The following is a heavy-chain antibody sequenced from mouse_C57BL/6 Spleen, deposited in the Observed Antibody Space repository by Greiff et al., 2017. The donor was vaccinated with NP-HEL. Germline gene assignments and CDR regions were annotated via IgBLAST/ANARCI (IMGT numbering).Heavy chain of an antibody. CDR3: ARRADYDVGAMDY. Sequence: QVQLQQSGPELVKPGASVKISCKASGYAFSSSWMNWVKQRPGKGLEWIGRIYPGDGDTNYNGKFKGKATLTADKSSSTAYMQLSGLTSEDSAVYFCARRADYDVGAMDYRGQGTSVTVSS. D-gene: IGHD2-4*01. J-gene: IGHJ4*01. CDR1: GYAFSSSW. CDR2: IYPGDGDT. V-gene: IGHV1-82*01.